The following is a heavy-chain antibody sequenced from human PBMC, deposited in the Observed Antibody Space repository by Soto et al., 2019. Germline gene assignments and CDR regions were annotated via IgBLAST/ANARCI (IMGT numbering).Heavy chain of an antibody. J-gene: IGHJ1*01. CDR2: INQDGSVE. CDR3: ATTYNF. V-gene: IGHV3-7*02. CDR1: GFSFSTHW. Sequence: AQLVESGGGLVQPGGSLRLSCATSGFSFSTHWMSWVSQAPGKGLEWVANINQDGSVENYVDSVKGRFTSSRDNAKNSLYVQMNSLRAEDTAVYYCATTYNFWGQGTLVTVSS. D-gene: IGHD1-1*01.